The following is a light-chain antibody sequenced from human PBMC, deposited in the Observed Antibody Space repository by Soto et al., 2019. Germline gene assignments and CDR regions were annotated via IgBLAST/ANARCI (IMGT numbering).Light chain of an antibody. CDR3: QQRSNWPPLT. Sequence: EIVLTQSPATLSLSPGERATLSCRASQSVSSYLAWYQQKPGQAPRLLIYDASNWATGIPARFSGSGSGTDFTITISSLVPEDSVIYYCQQRSNWPPLTFGGGTKVEIK. V-gene: IGKV3-11*01. CDR1: QSVSSY. J-gene: IGKJ4*01. CDR2: DAS.